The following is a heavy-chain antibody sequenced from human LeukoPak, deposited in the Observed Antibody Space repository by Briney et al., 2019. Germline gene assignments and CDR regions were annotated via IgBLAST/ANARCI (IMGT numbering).Heavy chain of an antibody. V-gene: IGHV3-7*01. J-gene: IGHJ6*02. CDR2: IKQDGSEK. CDR3: ARDSRLAYYYGMDV. D-gene: IGHD6-6*01. Sequence: GSLRLSRATSGFPFRGYYLSLGRQAPRKGLEGGAHIKQDGSEKYYVDSVKGRFTISRDNAKNSLYLQMNSLRAEDTAVYYCARDSRLAYYYGMDVWGQGTTVTVSS. CDR1: GFPFRGYY.